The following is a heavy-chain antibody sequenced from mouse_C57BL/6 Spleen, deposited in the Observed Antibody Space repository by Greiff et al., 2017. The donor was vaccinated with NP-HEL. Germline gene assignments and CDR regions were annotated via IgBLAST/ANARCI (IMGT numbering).Heavy chain of an antibody. V-gene: IGHV1-76*01. CDR3: ARERDGNYVYFDY. Sequence: QVQLQESGAELVRPGASVKLSCKASGYTFTDYYINWVKQRPGKGLEWIGRIYPGDGDTNYNGKFKGKATLTADKSSSTAYMQLSSLTSEDSAVYFCARERDGNYVYFDYWGQGTTLTVSS. D-gene: IGHD2-1*01. CDR1: GYTFTDYY. J-gene: IGHJ2*01. CDR2: IYPGDGDT.